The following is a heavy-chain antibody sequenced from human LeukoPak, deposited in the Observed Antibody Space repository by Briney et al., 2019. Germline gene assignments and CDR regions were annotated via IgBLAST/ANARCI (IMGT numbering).Heavy chain of an antibody. CDR2: IYHSGNT. Sequence: KASETLSHTCTVSGDSISSGYYWAWIRQPPGRGLEWIGSIYHSGNTQYNPSLERRVTISVDKSNSQFSVRLNSVTAADTAVYFCAKGRHCSSGSCDVFDPWGQGALVAVSS. CDR1: GDSISSGYY. CDR3: AKGRHCSSGSCDVFDP. D-gene: IGHD2-2*01. J-gene: IGHJ5*02. V-gene: IGHV4-38-2*02.